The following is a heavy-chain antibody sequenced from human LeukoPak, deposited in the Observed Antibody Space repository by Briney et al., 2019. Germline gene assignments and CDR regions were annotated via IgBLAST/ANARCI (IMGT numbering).Heavy chain of an antibody. CDR2: INGGGGST. J-gene: IGHJ4*02. D-gene: IGHD5-18*01. Sequence: GGSLRLSCAASGFTFRNYAMNWVRQAPGKGLEWVSDINGGGGSTYYADSVKGRFTISRDNSKNTLYLQMNSLRAEDTAVYYCAKAGGGYNYGLYYSDYWGQGTLVTVSS. CDR3: AKAGGGYNYGLYYSDY. CDR1: GFTFRNYA. V-gene: IGHV3-23*01.